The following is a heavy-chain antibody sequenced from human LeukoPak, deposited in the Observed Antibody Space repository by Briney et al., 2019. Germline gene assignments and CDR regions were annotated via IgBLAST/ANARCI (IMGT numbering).Heavy chain of an antibody. CDR3: ARDWGYCSGVSCFVFDY. CDR2: IYASGNT. V-gene: IGHV4-4*07. CDR1: GGSISSYY. Sequence: SETLSLTCTVSGGSISSYYWSWIRQPAGKGLEWIGRIYASGNTNYNPSLKSRVTMSVDKSKNQLSLKLSSVTAADTAVYYWARDWGYCSGVSCFVFDYWGQGTLVTVSS. D-gene: IGHD2-15*01. J-gene: IGHJ4*02.